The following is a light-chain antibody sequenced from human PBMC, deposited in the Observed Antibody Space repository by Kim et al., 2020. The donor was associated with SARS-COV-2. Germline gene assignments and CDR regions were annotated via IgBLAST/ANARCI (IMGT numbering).Light chain of an antibody. CDR3: SSYSATTTWV. CDR2: DVS. Sequence: GQSITISCNGSSSDIGGFNYVSWYQHPPGTAPKLVIYDVSNRPSGISPRFSASKSGNTASLAISSLQAEDEAHYYCSSYSATTTWVFGGGTQLTVL. V-gene: IGLV2-14*03. CDR1: SSDIGGFNY. J-gene: IGLJ3*02.